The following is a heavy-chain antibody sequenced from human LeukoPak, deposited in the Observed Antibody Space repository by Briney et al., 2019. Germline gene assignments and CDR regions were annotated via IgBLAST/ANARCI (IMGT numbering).Heavy chain of an antibody. V-gene: IGHV3-48*01. CDR1: GFTFSSYS. CDR2: ISSSSSST. Sequence: GSLRLSCAASGFTFSSYSMNWVRQAPGKGLEGVSYISSSSSSTYYADSVKGRFTISRDNTKKSLYLLMDSLRAEDTAAYYCARDAASGNNWFDPWGQGTLVTVSP. J-gene: IGHJ5*02. D-gene: IGHD3-3*01. CDR3: ARDAASGNNWFDP.